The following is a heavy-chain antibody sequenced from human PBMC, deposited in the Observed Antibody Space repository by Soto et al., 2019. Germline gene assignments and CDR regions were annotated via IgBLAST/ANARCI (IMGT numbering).Heavy chain of an antibody. CDR2: ISSSSSYI. CDR3: AILQLGGSSSWFRVGDFDY. D-gene: IGHD6-13*01. V-gene: IGHV3-21*01. Sequence: PGGSLRLSCAASGFTFSSYSMNWVRQSPGKGLEWVSSISSSSSYIYYADSVKGRFTISRDNTKNSLYLQMNSLRAEDTAVYYCAILQLGGSSSWFRVGDFDYWGQGTLVTVSS. J-gene: IGHJ4*02. CDR1: GFTFSSYS.